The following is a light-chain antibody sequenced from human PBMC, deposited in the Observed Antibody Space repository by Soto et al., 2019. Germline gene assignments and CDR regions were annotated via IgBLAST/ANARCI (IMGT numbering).Light chain of an antibody. CDR3: QSYDNSLSGSWI. J-gene: IGLJ2*01. V-gene: IGLV1-40*01. CDR1: SANIGAGYD. Sequence: QCVLTQPPSVSGAPGLRVTISCTGNSANIGAGYDVHWYQQLPGTAPKLLIYGDNNRPSGVPDRFSGSKSGTSASLAITGLQAEDEADYYCQSYDNSLSGSWILGGGTKLTVL. CDR2: GDN.